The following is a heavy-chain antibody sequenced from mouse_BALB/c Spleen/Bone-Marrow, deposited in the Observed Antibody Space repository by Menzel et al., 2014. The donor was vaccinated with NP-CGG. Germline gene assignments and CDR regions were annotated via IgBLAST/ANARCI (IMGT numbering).Heavy chain of an antibody. V-gene: IGHV5-6*01. D-gene: IGHD2-4*01. J-gene: IGHJ2*01. CDR1: GFNFSSYG. Sequence: VQLQQSGGDLVKPGGSLKLSCAASGFNFSSYGMSWVRQTPDKRLEWVATISSGGSYTYYPDSVKGRFTISRDNAKNTLYLQMSSLKSEDTAMYYCARQTYYDYGGYFDYWGQGTTLTVSS. CDR2: ISSGGSYT. CDR3: ARQTYYDYGGYFDY.